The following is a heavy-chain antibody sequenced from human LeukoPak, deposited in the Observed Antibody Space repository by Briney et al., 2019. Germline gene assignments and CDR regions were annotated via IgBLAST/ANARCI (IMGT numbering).Heavy chain of an antibody. Sequence: QPGMSLRLSCAASGLTFSNYGMHWVRQAPGKGLEWVAVIWANGSKKYYGDSVKGRFTISRDNSKNTVDLQMNSLRAEDTAVYYCVRDGAAPGWDHDYWGQGILVTVSS. V-gene: IGHV3-33*01. D-gene: IGHD6-13*01. CDR1: GLTFSNYG. CDR3: VRDGAAPGWDHDY. J-gene: IGHJ4*02. CDR2: IWANGSKK.